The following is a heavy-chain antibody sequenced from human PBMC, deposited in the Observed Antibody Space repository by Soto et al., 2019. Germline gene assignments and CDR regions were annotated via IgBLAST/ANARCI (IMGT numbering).Heavy chain of an antibody. J-gene: IGHJ4*02. V-gene: IGHV3-30-3*01. D-gene: IGHD6-19*01. CDR2: ISYDGSNK. Sequence: GGSLRLSCAASGFTFSSYAMHWVRQAPGKGLEWVAVISYDGSNKYYADSVKGRFTISRDNSKNTLYLQMNSLRAEDTAVYYFARARSSGWYTVFDYWGQGTLVTVSS. CDR1: GFTFSSYA. CDR3: ARARSSGWYTVFDY.